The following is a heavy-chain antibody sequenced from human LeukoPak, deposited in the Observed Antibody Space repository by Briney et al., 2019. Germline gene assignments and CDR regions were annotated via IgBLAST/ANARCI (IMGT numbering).Heavy chain of an antibody. Sequence: PGGSLRLSCAASGFTFSSYSMNWVRQAPGKGLEWVSSISSSSSYIYYADSVKGRFTISRDNAKNSLYLQMNSLRAEDTAVYYCAKRGYCSSTSCYLSVGYYYYYMDVWGKGTTVTISS. CDR1: GFTFSSYS. D-gene: IGHD2-2*01. V-gene: IGHV3-21*01. J-gene: IGHJ6*03. CDR3: AKRGYCSSTSCYLSVGYYYYYMDV. CDR2: ISSSSSYI.